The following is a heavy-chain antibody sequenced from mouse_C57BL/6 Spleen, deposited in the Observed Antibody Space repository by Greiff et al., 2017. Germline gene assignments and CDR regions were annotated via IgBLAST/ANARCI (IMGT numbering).Heavy chain of an antibody. Sequence: EVQLQQSGPVLVKPGASVKMSCKASGYTFTDYYMNWVKQSHGKSLEWIGVINPYNGGTSYNQKFKGKATLTVDKSSSTAYMELNSLTSEDSAVYYCGRRGYDSNPWGFDVWGTGTTVTVSS. V-gene: IGHV1-19*01. J-gene: IGHJ1*03. CDR1: GYTFTDYY. CDR3: GRRGYDSNPWGFDV. D-gene: IGHD2-5*01. CDR2: INPYNGGT.